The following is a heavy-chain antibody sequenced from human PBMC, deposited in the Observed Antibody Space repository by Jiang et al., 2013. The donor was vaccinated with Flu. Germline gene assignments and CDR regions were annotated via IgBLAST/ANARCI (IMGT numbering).Heavy chain of an antibody. CDR1: GGSISSGGYS. J-gene: IGHJ3*02. CDR3: ARGVDRDYYDSSGYYDRTNDAFDI. V-gene: IGHV4-30-2*01. Sequence: GSGLVKPSQTLSLTCAVSGGSISSGGYSWSWIRQPPGKGLEWIGYIYHSGSTYYNPSLKSRVTISVDRSKNQFSLKLSSVTAADTAVYYCARGVDRDYYDSSGYYDRTNDAFDIWGQGTMVTVSS. D-gene: IGHD3-22*01. CDR2: IYHSGST.